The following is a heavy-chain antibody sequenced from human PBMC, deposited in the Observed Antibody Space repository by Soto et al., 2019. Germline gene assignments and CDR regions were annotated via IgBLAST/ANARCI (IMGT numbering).Heavy chain of an antibody. D-gene: IGHD2-2*01. V-gene: IGHV3-7*05. CDR2: IKQDGSEK. CDR3: GRARWVSVGGDY. J-gene: IGHJ4*02. CDR1: GFTFSTYW. Sequence: EVQLVESGGGLVQPGGSLRLSCAASGFTFSTYWMTWVRQAPGKGLEWVANIKQDGSEKYYVDSVKGRFTISRDNAKNSVYLHLNSLRAEDTAMYYCGRARWVSVGGDYWGQGTLVTVSS.